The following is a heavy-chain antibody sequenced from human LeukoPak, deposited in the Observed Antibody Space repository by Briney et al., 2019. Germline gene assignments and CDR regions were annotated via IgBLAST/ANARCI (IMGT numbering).Heavy chain of an antibody. Sequence: SETLSLTCTVSDGSISSYYWSWIRQPPGKGLEWIGYIYYSGSTNYNPSLKSRVTISVDTSKNQFSLKLSSVTAADTAVYYCARTDMIYPFHHFDYWGQGTLVTVSS. CDR2: IYYSGST. CDR1: DGSISSYY. CDR3: ARTDMIYPFHHFDY. J-gene: IGHJ4*02. V-gene: IGHV4-59*01. D-gene: IGHD3-16*01.